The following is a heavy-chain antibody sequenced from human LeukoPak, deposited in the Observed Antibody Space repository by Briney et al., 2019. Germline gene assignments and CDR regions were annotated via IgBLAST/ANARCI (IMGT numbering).Heavy chain of an antibody. Sequence: EASETLSLTCAVYGGSFSGYYWSWIRQPPGKGLEWIGEINHSGSTNYNPSLKSRVTISVDTSKNQFSLKLSSVTAADTAVYYCARGVGYYDSSGYYFHDYWGQGTLDTVSS. CDR1: GGSFSGYY. V-gene: IGHV4-34*01. D-gene: IGHD3-22*01. CDR2: INHSGST. J-gene: IGHJ4*02. CDR3: ARGVGYYDSSGYYFHDY.